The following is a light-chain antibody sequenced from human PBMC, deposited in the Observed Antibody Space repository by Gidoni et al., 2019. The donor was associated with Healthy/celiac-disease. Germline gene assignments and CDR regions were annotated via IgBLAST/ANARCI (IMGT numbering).Light chain of an antibody. V-gene: IGLV1-40*01. CDR1: TSNIGAGYD. CDR2: GNS. CDR3: QSYDSSLSGSV. J-gene: IGLJ2*01. Sequence: QSVLTQPPSVSGAPGQRVPISCTGSTSNIGAGYDVHWSQQLPGTAPNLLIYGNSNRPSGVPDRFSGSKSGTSASLAITGLQAEDEADYYCQSYDSSLSGSVFGGGTKLTVL.